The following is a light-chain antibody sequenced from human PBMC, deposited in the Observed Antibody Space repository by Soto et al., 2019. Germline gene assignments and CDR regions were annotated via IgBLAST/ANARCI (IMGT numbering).Light chain of an antibody. V-gene: IGKV2-28*01. CDR1: QSLLNSDGNNY. Sequence: IVMTQSPLSLPVTPGEPASISCRSSQSLLNSDGNNYLDWYLQKPGQSPQLLIHLGSNRASGVPDRFSGSGSGTDFTLKISRVETEDVGVYYCMQTLQTPLTFGQGTRLEIK. CDR3: MQTLQTPLT. J-gene: IGKJ5*01. CDR2: LGS.